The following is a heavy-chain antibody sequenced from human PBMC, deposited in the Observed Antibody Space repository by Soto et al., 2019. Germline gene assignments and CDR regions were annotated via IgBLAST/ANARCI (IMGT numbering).Heavy chain of an antibody. V-gene: IGHV3-33*06. Sequence: QVQLVESGGGVVQPGRFLRLSCAASGFTFSSYGMHWVRQAPGKGLEWVAVIWYDGSNKYYADSVKGRFTISRDNSKNTLYLQMNSLRAEDTAVYYCANGRAAAGIENYYYYGMDVWGQGTTVTVSS. CDR2: IWYDGSNK. D-gene: IGHD6-13*01. CDR3: ANGRAAAGIENYYYYGMDV. J-gene: IGHJ6*02. CDR1: GFTFSSYG.